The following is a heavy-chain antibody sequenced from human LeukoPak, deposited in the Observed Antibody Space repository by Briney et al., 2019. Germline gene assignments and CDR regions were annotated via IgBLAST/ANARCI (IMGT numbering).Heavy chain of an antibody. J-gene: IGHJ5*02. D-gene: IGHD6-19*01. CDR2: IYYSGST. Sequence: SETLSLTCTVSGGSISSSSYYWGWIRQPPGKGLEWIGSIYYSGSTYYNPSRKSRITIAEKKAKNQCTRKQSSVTAADTAVYYCARQSSGWYNWFDPWGQGTLVTVSS. V-gene: IGHV4-39*01. CDR1: GGSISSSSYY. CDR3: ARQSSGWYNWFDP.